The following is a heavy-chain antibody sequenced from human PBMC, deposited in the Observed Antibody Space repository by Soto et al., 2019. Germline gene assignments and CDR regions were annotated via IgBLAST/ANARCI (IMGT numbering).Heavy chain of an antibody. Sequence: ASVKVSCKASGYTFTSYGISWVRQAPGQGLEWMRWISAYNGNTNYAQKLQGRVTMTTDTSTSTAYMELRSLRSDDTAVYYCARYYDILTGYFAWSNWFDPWGQGTLVTVSS. V-gene: IGHV1-18*01. CDR1: GYTFTSYG. CDR2: ISAYNGNT. D-gene: IGHD3-9*01. J-gene: IGHJ5*02. CDR3: ARYYDILTGYFAWSNWFDP.